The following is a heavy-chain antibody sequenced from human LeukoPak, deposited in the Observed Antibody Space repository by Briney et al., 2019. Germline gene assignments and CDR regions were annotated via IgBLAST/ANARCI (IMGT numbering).Heavy chain of an antibody. D-gene: IGHD3-9*01. Sequence: PSETLSLTCAVYGGSFSGYYWSWIRQPPGKGLEWIGEINHSGSTNYNPSPKSRVTISVDTSKNQFSLKLSSVTAADTAVYYCRVYDILTGYYSPFDYWGQGTLVTVSS. CDR3: RVYDILTGYYSPFDY. CDR2: INHSGST. J-gene: IGHJ4*02. V-gene: IGHV4-34*01. CDR1: GGSFSGYY.